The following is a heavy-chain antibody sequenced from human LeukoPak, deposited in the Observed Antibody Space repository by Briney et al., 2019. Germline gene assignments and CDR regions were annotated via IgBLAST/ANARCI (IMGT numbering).Heavy chain of an antibody. CDR2: INQDGSEI. D-gene: IGHD1-20*01. CDR3: AKKMSITAASQVDY. Sequence: GGSLRLSCAASGFTFSSCWMSWVRQAPGKGLEWVATINQDGSEIKYVDSVKGRFAIYRDNAKNSLHLQMNSLRAEDTAVYYCAKKMSITAASQVDYWGQGTLVTVSS. CDR1: GFTFSSCW. V-gene: IGHV3-7*03. J-gene: IGHJ4*02.